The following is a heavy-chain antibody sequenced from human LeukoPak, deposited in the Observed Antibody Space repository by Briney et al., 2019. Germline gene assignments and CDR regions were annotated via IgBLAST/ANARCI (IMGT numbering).Heavy chain of an antibody. CDR1: GFTFSSYA. CDR2: ISGSGGST. CDR3: AKYPMPMAYYGSGSYFDAFDI. D-gene: IGHD3-10*01. J-gene: IGHJ3*02. Sequence: GGSLRLSCAASGFTFSSYAMSWVRQAPGKGLEWVSAISGSGGSTYYADSVKGRFTISRDNSKNTLYLQMNSLRAEDTAVYYCAKYPMPMAYYGSGSYFDAFDIWGQGTMVTVSS. V-gene: IGHV3-23*01.